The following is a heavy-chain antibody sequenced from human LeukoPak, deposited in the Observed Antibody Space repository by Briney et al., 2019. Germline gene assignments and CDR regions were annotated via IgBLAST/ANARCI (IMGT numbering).Heavy chain of an antibody. V-gene: IGHV3-7*01. D-gene: IGHD3-9*01. CDR3: ARDRYDILTGYLVCDY. CDR1: GFTFSSYW. CDR2: IKQDGSEK. Sequence: GGSLRLSCAASGFTFSSYWMSWVRQAPGKGLEWVANIKQDGSEKYYVDSVKGRFTISRDNAKNSLYLQMNCLRAEDTAVYSCARDRYDILTGYLVCDYWGQGTLVSVSS. J-gene: IGHJ4*02.